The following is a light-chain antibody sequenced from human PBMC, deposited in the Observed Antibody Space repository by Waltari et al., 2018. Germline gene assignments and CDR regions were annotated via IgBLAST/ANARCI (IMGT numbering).Light chain of an antibody. V-gene: IGKV3-20*01. CDR2: DAS. CDR1: QSVGKS. Sequence: EIVLTQSPGTLSLSPGERATLSCRASQSVGKSLAWYQQRPGQAPRLLIYDASTRATGTPGRFSGSGFGTDSSLAISSLEPEDFAVYFCQHYVNLPVTFGQGTKVEI. CDR3: QHYVNLPVT. J-gene: IGKJ1*01.